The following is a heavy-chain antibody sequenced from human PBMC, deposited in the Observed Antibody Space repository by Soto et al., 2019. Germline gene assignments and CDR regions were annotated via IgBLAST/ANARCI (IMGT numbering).Heavy chain of an antibody. D-gene: IGHD4-17*01. J-gene: IGHJ6*02. CDR2: IYYSGST. V-gene: IGHV4-39*07. Sequence: SETLSLTCTVSGGSISSSSYYWGWLRQPQGKGLEWIGSIYYSGSTYYNPSLKSRVTISVDTSKNQFSLKLSSVTAADTAVYYCARYPADVYGDWFYYYYGMDVWGQGTTVTVSS. CDR3: ARYPADVYGDWFYYYYGMDV. CDR1: GGSISSSSYY.